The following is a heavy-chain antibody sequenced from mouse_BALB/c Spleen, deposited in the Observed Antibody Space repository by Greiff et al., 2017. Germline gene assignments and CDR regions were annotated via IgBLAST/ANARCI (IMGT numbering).Heavy chain of an antibody. J-gene: IGHJ4*01. D-gene: IGHD2-1*01. CDR1: GFTFSSYT. CDR3: ARQNGNYVSYYAMDD. CDR2: ISNGGGST. Sequence: EVMLVESGGGLVQPGGSLKLSCAASGFTFSSYTMSWVRQTPEKRLEWVAYISNGGGSTYYPDTVKGRFTISRDNAKNTLYLQMSSLKSEDTAMYYCARQNGNYVSYYAMDDRGQGTPVTVSA. V-gene: IGHV5-12-2*01.